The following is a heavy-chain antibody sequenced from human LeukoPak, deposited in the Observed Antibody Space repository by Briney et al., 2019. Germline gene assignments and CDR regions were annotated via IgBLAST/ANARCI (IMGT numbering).Heavy chain of an antibody. J-gene: IGHJ4*02. Sequence: PGGSLGLSCAASGFTLSDYWMQWVRQAPGKGLVWVSRINSDGSITNYADSVKGRFTISRDNAKNTLYLQMNSLRAEDTAVYYCWVPATAGEADYWGQGTLVTVSS. CDR1: GFTLSDYW. CDR3: WVPATAGEADY. D-gene: IGHD2-2*01. V-gene: IGHV3-74*01. CDR2: INSDGSIT.